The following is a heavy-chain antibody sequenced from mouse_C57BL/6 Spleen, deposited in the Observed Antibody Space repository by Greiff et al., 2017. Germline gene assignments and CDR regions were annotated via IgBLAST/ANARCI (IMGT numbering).Heavy chain of an antibody. J-gene: IGHJ2*01. CDR2: IYPGDGDT. V-gene: IGHV1-82*01. CDR1: GYAFSSSW. D-gene: IGHD1-1*01. CDR3: ARSYYGSSYYFDY. Sequence: VKLMESGPELVKPGASVKISCKASGYAFSSSWMNWVKQRPGKGLEWIGRIYPGDGDTNYNGKIKGKATLTADKSSSTSYMQLSSLTSEDSAVYFCARSYYGSSYYFDYWGQGTTLTVSS.